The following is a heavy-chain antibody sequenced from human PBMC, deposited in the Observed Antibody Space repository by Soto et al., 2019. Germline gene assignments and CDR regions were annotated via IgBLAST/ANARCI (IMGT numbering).Heavy chain of an antibody. J-gene: IGHJ6*02. V-gene: IGHV1-46*01. CDR1: GYTFTSYS. CDR2: INPSSGRT. D-gene: IGHD2-15*01. CDR3: ARDHNFGFILYAMDV. Sequence: ASVKVSCKASGYTFTSYSMHWVRQAPGQGLEWMGIINPSSGRTSYAQNFQGRVTMASDTSTSIVYMEMSSLKSEDTAVYYCARDHNFGFILYAMDVWGQGTTVTVS.